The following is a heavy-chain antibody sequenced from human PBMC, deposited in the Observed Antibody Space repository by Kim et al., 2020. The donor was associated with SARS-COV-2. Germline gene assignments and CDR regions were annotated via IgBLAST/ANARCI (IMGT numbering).Heavy chain of an antibody. CDR2: INWNGGST. CDR3: ARSRGDSSGYSWYFDL. CDR1: GFTFDNYD. D-gene: IGHD3-22*01. J-gene: IGHJ2*01. V-gene: IGHV3-20*01. Sequence: GGSLRLSCAASGFTFDNYDMSWVRQAPGKGLEWVSGINWNGGSTGYADSVKGRFTISRDNAKNSLYLQMNSLRAEDTALYHCARSRGDSSGYSWYFDLWGRGTLVTVSS.